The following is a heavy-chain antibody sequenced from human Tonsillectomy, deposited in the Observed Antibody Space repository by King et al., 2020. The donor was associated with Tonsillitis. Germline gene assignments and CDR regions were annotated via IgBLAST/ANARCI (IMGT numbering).Heavy chain of an antibody. D-gene: IGHD6-13*01. Sequence: QLQESGPGLVKPSETLSLTCTVSGGSISSYYWSWIRQPPGKGLEWIGYIYYSGSTNYNPSLKSRVTISVDTSKNQFSLKLSSVTAADTAVYYCARSGYSSSWSLYYSSYYMDVWGKGPTVTVSS. CDR2: IYYSGST. CDR1: GGSISSYY. J-gene: IGHJ6*03. V-gene: IGHV4-59*01. CDR3: ARSGYSSSWSLYYSSYYMDV.